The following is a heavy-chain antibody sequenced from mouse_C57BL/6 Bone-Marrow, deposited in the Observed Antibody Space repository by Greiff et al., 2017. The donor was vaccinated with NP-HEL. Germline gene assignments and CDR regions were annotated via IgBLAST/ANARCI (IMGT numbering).Heavy chain of an antibody. Sequence: QVQLQQSGAELAKPGASVKLSCKASGYTFTSYWMHWVKQRPGQGLEWIGYINPSSGYTKYNQKFKDKATLTADKSSSTDYMQLSSLTYEDSAVYCCERPDYDYAWFAYWGQGTLVTVAA. J-gene: IGHJ3*01. D-gene: IGHD2-4*01. CDR3: ERPDYDYAWFAY. CDR2: INPSSGYT. CDR1: GYTFTSYW. V-gene: IGHV1-7*01.